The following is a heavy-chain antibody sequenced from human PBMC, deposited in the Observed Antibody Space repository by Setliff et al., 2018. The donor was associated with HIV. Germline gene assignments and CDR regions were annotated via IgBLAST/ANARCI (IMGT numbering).Heavy chain of an antibody. D-gene: IGHD1-26*01. V-gene: IGHV4-61*02. Sequence: NPSETLSLTCSVSGGSIRSGSYYWSWIRQPAGKGLEWIGRIYSTGGTRYNPSLESRLTILVDTSRNQFSLNLSSVTAADTAVYYCARAAYSGTYVWEPATDLWGRGTLVTVSS. CDR1: GGSIRSGSYY. J-gene: IGHJ2*01. CDR2: IYSTGGT. CDR3: ARAAYSGTYVWEPATDL.